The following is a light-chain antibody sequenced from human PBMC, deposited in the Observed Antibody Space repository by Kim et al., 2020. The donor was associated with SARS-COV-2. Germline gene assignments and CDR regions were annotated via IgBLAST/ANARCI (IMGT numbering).Light chain of an antibody. Sequence: SYELTQTSSVSVTPGQTASITCSGDVLAKRYVRWFQQKPGQAPVMVIHKDTERPSGIPERFSGSSSGTTVTLTISGAHVEDEADYFCYSAPDNVRVFGGGAQLTVL. CDR1: VLAKRY. V-gene: IGLV3-27*01. J-gene: IGLJ3*02. CDR2: KDT. CDR3: YSAPDNVRV.